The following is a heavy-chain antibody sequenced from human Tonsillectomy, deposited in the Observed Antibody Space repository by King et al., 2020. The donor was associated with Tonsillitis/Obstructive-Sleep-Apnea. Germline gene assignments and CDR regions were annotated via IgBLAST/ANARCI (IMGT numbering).Heavy chain of an antibody. V-gene: IGHV2-5*02. D-gene: IGHD3-3*01. CDR3: AHSYGVVIGPLDY. Sequence: LKESGPTLVKPTQTLTLTCTFSVVSLSTSGVGVGWILQPPGKALEGLALIYCDDDNRYSPSLKNRLTITKYTSKNQVVLTMTNMDPVDTATYYCAHSYGVVIGPLDYWGQGTLVTVSS. CDR2: IYCDDDN. CDR1: VVSLSTSGVG. J-gene: IGHJ4*02.